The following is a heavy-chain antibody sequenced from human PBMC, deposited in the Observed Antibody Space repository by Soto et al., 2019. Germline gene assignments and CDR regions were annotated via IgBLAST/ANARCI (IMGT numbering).Heavy chain of an antibody. J-gene: IGHJ4*02. Sequence: ASVKVSFKASGYTFTSYAMHWVRQAPGQRLEWMGWINAGNGNTKYSQKFQGRVTITRDTSASTAYMELSSLRSEDTAVYYCARVLDYYDSSGYLFDYWGQGTLVTVSS. CDR2: INAGNGNT. CDR1: GYTFTSYA. CDR3: ARVLDYYDSSGYLFDY. D-gene: IGHD3-22*01. V-gene: IGHV1-3*01.